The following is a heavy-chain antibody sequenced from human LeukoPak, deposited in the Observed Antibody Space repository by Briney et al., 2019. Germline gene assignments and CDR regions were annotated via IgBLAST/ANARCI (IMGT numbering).Heavy chain of an antibody. Sequence: GGSLRLSCAASGFIFTSYAMTWVCQAPGKGLEWVSAISGSADSTYYADSVKGRFTISSDNSKNTLHLQMNSLRADDTAVYYCARGFRIPDVWGQGTTVTVSS. J-gene: IGHJ6*02. CDR2: ISGSADST. CDR1: GFIFTSYA. V-gene: IGHV3-23*01. CDR3: ARGFRIPDV. D-gene: IGHD2-15*01.